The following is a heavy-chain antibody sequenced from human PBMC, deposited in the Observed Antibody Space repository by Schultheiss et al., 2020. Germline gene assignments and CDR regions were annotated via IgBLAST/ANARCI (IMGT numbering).Heavy chain of an antibody. J-gene: IGHJ6*03. Sequence: ASVKVSCKASGYTFTGYYMHWVRQAPGQGLEWMGRINPNSGGTNYAQKFQGRVTITRDTSASTAYMELSSLRSEDTAVYYCARDRYISSDFHYYMDVWGKGTTVTVSS. CDR2: INPNSGGT. CDR3: ARDRYISSDFHYYMDV. V-gene: IGHV1-2*06. D-gene: IGHD6-6*01. CDR1: GYTFTGYY.